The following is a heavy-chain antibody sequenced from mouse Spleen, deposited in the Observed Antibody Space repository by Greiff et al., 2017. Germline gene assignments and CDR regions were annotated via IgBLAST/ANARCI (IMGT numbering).Heavy chain of an antibody. J-gene: IGHJ2*01. CDR1: GYTFTSYW. Sequence: QVQLQQPGAELVKPGASVKLSCKASGYTFTSYWMHWVKQRPGQGLEWIGMIHPNSGSTNYNEKFKSKATLTVDKSSSTAYMQLSSLTSEDSAVYYCARSRLYGSSYDFDYWGQGTTLTVSS. D-gene: IGHD1-1*01. CDR2: IHPNSGST. V-gene: IGHV1-64*01. CDR3: ARSRLYGSSYDFDY.